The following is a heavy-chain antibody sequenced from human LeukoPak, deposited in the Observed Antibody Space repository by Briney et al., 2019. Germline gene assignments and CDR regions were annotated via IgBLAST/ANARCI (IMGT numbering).Heavy chain of an antibody. Sequence: PGRSLRLSCAASGFTFSSYGMHWVRQAPGKGLEWVAVISYDGSNKYYADSVKGRFTISRDNSKNTLYLQMNSLRAEDTAVYYCAKDLRYYYDTYDAFDIWGQGTMVTVSS. J-gene: IGHJ3*02. V-gene: IGHV3-30*18. CDR3: AKDLRYYYDTYDAFDI. CDR1: GFTFSSYG. CDR2: ISYDGSNK. D-gene: IGHD3-22*01.